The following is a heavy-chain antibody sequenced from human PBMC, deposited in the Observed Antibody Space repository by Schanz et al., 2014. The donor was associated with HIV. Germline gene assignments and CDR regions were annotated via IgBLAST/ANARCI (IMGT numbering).Heavy chain of an antibody. J-gene: IGHJ4*02. Sequence: VKLSESGGGLVQPGGSLRLSCVASGFTFSTYAMSWVRQAPGKGLEWVAVISYDGSNKYYADSVKGRLTISRDNSKNTLYLQMNSLRAEDTAMYYCAKDQGDITGTPFDYWGQGTLVTVSS. D-gene: IGHD1-20*01. CDR3: AKDQGDITGTPFDY. CDR1: GFTFSTYA. V-gene: IGHV3-30*18. CDR2: ISYDGSNK.